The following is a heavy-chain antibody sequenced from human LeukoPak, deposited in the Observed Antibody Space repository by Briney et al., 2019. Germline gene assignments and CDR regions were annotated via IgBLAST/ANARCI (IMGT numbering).Heavy chain of an antibody. CDR3: ASFVLEWLFDYYMDV. Sequence: GGSLRLSCAASGFTFSSYWMSWVRQAPGKGLEWVANIKQDGSEKYYVDSVKGRFTVSRDNAKNSLYLKMNSLRAEDTAVYYCASFVLEWLFDYYMDVWGKGTTVTVSS. D-gene: IGHD3-3*01. J-gene: IGHJ6*03. CDR2: IKQDGSEK. V-gene: IGHV3-7*01. CDR1: GFTFSSYW.